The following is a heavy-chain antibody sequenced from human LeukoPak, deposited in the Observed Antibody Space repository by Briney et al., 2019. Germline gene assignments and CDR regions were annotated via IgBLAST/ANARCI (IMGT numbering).Heavy chain of an antibody. CDR3: ARDYYDSSGYQVFDY. CDR1: GGSISSYY. V-gene: IGHV4-4*07. D-gene: IGHD3-22*01. CDR2: IYTSGST. J-gene: IGHJ4*02. Sequence: TPSETLSLXCTVSGGSISSYYWSWIRQPAGKGLEWIGRIYTSGSTNYNPSLKSRVTMSVDTSKNQFSLKLSSVTAADTAVYYCARDYYDSSGYQVFDYWGQGTLVTVSS.